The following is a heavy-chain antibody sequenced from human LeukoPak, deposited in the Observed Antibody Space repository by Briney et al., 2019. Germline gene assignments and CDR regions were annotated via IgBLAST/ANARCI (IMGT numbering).Heavy chain of an antibody. CDR3: ARRGLGRYYMDV. CDR2: ISWNSGSV. J-gene: IGHJ6*03. Sequence: GRSLRLSCAVSGFTFDDYAMHWVRQAPGKGLEWVSGISWNSGSVGYADSVKGRFTISRDNAKNSLYLQMNSLRAEDTALYYCARRGLGRYYMDVWGKGTTVTVSS. D-gene: IGHD3-16*01. CDR1: GFTFDDYA. V-gene: IGHV3-9*01.